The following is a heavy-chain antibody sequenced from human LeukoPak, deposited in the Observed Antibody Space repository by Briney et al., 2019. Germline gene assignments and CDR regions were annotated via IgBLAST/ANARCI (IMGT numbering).Heavy chain of an antibody. D-gene: IGHD3-10*01. V-gene: IGHV3-23*01. CDR3: ARPSYYYGSGSYAFDI. J-gene: IGHJ3*02. CDR2: ITGYGGRT. CDR1: GFTFSAYA. Sequence: GGSLRLSCATSGFTFSAYAMSWVRQAPGKGLEWVTSITGYGGRTYYADSVKGRFTISRDNSKNTLYLQMNSLRAEDTAVYYCARPSYYYGSGSYAFDIWGQGTMVTVSS.